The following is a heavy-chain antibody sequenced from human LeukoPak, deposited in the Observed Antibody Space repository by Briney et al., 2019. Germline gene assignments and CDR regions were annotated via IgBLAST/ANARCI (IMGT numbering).Heavy chain of an antibody. D-gene: IGHD2-8*01. V-gene: IGHV3-66*01. CDR2: VYSGGST. CDR3: ARDPPAVLIDTYG. CDR1: GFIGTNNY. J-gene: IGHJ4*02. Sequence: TGGSLRLSCTASGFIGTNNYINWVRQAPGKGLEWVSLVYSGGSTYYADSVKGRFTISRDNSKNMVYLQMNSLRAEDTAMYYCARDPPAVLIDTYGWGQGTLVTVSS.